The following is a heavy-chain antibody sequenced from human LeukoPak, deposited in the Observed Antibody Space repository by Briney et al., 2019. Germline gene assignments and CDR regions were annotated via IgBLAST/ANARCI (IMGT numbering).Heavy chain of an antibody. D-gene: IGHD3-22*01. CDR1: GFTFNDYY. J-gene: IGHJ6*02. Sequence: GGSLRLSCAASGFTFNDYYMTWVRQAPGKGLEWVSHISGSGITIYYANSVKGRFTISRDNAKGSLYLQMNSLRAEDTAVYYCARSYRRITMIVNGMDVWGQGTTVTVSS. CDR3: ARSYRRITMIVNGMDV. V-gene: IGHV3-11*01. CDR2: ISGSGITI.